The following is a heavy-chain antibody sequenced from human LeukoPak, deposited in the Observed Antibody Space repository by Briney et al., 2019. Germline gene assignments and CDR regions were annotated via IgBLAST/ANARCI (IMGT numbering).Heavy chain of an antibody. CDR2: NIPIFGTA. Sequence: SVKVSCTASGGTISSYVISWVRQAPGQGHEWMGMNIPIFGTANYAKKFRGRVTITTDESTRTAYMELNSLRAEDTAVYYCARDKWFVELKLHYNYGMDVWGEGTTVTVSS. D-gene: IGHD3-10*01. V-gene: IGHV1-69*05. CDR3: ARDKWFVELKLHYNYGMDV. J-gene: IGHJ6*04. CDR1: GGTISSYV.